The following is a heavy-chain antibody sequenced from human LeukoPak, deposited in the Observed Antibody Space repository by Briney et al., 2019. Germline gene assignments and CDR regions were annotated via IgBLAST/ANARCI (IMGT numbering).Heavy chain of an antibody. V-gene: IGHV3-15*01. Sequence: GGSLRLSCAASGFTFSNAWMSWVRQAPGKGLEWVGRIKSKTDGGTTDYAAPVKGRFTISRDDSKNTLYLRMNSLKTEDTAGYYCTTDDYYDSSGYHLDYWGQGTLVTVSS. D-gene: IGHD3-22*01. CDR1: GFTFSNAW. CDR2: IKSKTDGGTT. CDR3: TTDDYYDSSGYHLDY. J-gene: IGHJ4*02.